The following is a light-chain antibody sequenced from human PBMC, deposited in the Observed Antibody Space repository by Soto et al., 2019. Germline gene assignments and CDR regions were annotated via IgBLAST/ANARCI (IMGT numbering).Light chain of an antibody. Sequence: DIQMTQSPSSLSASVGDRVTITCRASQSIDTYLNWYQRKPGKAPNVLIYAASTLQSGVPSRFSGSGSGTEFTLTISGLQPDDFATYYCQQYNPYSPWTFGQGTKVDIK. J-gene: IGKJ1*01. CDR1: QSIDTY. CDR3: QQYNPYSPWT. CDR2: AAS. V-gene: IGKV1-39*01.